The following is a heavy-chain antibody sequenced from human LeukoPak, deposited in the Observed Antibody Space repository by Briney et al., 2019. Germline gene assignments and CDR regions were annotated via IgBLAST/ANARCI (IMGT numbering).Heavy chain of an antibody. CDR1: GYTFTSYG. CDR2: MNPNSGNT. D-gene: IGHD5-12*01. Sequence: GASVKVSCKASGYTFTSYGINWVRQATGQGLEWMGWMNPNSGNTGYAQKFQGRVTMTRNTSISTAYMELSSLRSEDTAVYYCARSLCGYDSCYYYYGMDVWGQGTTVTVSS. V-gene: IGHV1-8*01. J-gene: IGHJ6*02. CDR3: ARSLCGYDSCYYYYGMDV.